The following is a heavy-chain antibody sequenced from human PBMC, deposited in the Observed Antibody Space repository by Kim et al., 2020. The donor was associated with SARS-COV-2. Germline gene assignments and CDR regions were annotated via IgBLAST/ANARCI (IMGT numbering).Heavy chain of an antibody. CDR1: GGSVSSGTYY. V-gene: IGHV4-61*03. CDR2: LYYSGST. D-gene: IGHD3-22*01. J-gene: IGHJ2*01. CDR3: ARWTPDSSGNHWYFDL. Sequence: SETLSLTCTVAGGSVSSGTYYWSWIRQPPGKGLEWIGYLYYSGSTNYNPSLKGRVSIAVDTSKNHFSLKLTSVTAADTAVYYCARWTPDSSGNHWYFDLWGRGTLVTVSS.